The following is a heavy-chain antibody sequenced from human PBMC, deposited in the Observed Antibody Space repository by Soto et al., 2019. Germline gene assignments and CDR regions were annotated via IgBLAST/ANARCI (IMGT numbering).Heavy chain of an antibody. CDR2: IYYSGST. J-gene: IGHJ3*02. V-gene: IGHV4-59*08. CDR3: AGHPNWYDAFDI. Sequence: SETLSLTCTVSGGSISSYYWSWIRQPPGKGLEWIGYIYYSGSTNYNSSLKSRVIISVDTSKNQFSLKLSSVTAADTAVYYCAGHPNWYDAFDIWGQGTMVTVS. CDR1: GGSISSYY. D-gene: IGHD7-27*01.